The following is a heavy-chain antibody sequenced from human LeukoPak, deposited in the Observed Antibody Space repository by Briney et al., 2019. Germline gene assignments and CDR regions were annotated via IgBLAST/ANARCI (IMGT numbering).Heavy chain of an antibody. J-gene: IGHJ4*02. CDR1: GYSISSGYY. D-gene: IGHD3-9*01. CDR2: IYYSGST. CDR3: ARDRADILTGYPTSFDY. V-gene: IGHV4-38-2*02. Sequence: PSETLSLTCTVSGYSISSGYYWGWIRQPPGKGLEWIGSIYYSGSTYYNPSLKSRVTISVDTSKNQFSLKLSSVTAADTAVYYCARDRADILTGYPTSFDYWGQGTLVTVSS.